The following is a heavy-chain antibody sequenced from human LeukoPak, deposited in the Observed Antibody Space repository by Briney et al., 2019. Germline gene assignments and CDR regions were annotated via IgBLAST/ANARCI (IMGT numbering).Heavy chain of an antibody. CDR1: GFTFSHSW. J-gene: IGHJ4*02. CDR3: VKDSGWFHFDS. CDR2: IKEDGSSQ. Sequence: SGRSPRLSCVASGFTFSHSWMTWVRQAPGKGLEWVGHIKEDGSSQNYADSVKGRFTISRDNAKSSLHLQMNGLRAEDTAMYYCVKDSGWFHFDSWGQGTLVTVSS. V-gene: IGHV3-7*03. D-gene: IGHD6-19*01.